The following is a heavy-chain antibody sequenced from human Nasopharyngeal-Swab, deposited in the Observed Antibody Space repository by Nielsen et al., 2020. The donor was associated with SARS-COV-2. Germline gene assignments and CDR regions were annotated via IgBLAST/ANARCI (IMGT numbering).Heavy chain of an antibody. CDR2: IIPIVGIA. J-gene: IGHJ4*02. CDR1: GGTFSSYA. D-gene: IGHD3-10*01. CDR3: AREMEGDYHGSASQRY. Sequence: SVKVSCKASGGTFSSYAISWVRQAPGQGLEWRGGIIPIVGIANYAQKFQGRVTITADTSTTTAYMELSSLRSEDTAVYYCAREMEGDYHGSASQRYWGQGTLVTVSS. V-gene: IGHV1-69*10.